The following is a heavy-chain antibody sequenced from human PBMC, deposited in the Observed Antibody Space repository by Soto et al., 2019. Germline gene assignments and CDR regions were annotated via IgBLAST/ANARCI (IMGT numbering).Heavy chain of an antibody. Sequence: KSGGSLRLSSAASGFTFTRYSMNWVREAPGKGLEWVSSISSTTNYIYYGDSMKGRFTISRDNAKNTLYLEMNSLRAEDTAVYYCARESEDLTSNFDYWGQGTLVTVSS. CDR3: ARESEDLTSNFDY. CDR1: GFTFTRYS. CDR2: ISSTTNYI. V-gene: IGHV3-21*06. J-gene: IGHJ4*02.